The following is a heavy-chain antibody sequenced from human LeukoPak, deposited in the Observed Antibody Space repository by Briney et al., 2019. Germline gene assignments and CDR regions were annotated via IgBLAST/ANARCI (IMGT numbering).Heavy chain of an antibody. CDR2: IHYSGST. CDR3: ARWGHFDTSGYFVVDY. D-gene: IGHD3-22*01. J-gene: IGHJ4*02. V-gene: IGHV4-59*01. Sequence: SETLSLTCTVSGGFISSYYWSWIRQSPGKGLEWIGHIHYSGSTHYNPSLQSRVSISIDTSKKHFSLNLRSVTAVDTAVYYCARWGHFDTSGYFVVDYWGQGTLVTVSS. CDR1: GGFISSYY.